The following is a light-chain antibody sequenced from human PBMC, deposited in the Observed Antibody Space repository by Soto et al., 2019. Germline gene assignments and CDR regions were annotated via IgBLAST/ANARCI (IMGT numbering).Light chain of an antibody. CDR2: DAS. Sequence: DIQMTQSHSTLSASVGDRVTITCRASQSISSWLAWYQQKPGKGPKILIYDASSLESGVPSRFSGSGSGTEFTLTISSLQPDDFATYYCQQYNSLTWTFGQGTKVDIK. CDR3: QQYNSLTWT. V-gene: IGKV1-5*01. J-gene: IGKJ1*01. CDR1: QSISSW.